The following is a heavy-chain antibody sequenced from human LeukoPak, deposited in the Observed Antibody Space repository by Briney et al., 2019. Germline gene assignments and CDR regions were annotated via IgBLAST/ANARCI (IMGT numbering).Heavy chain of an antibody. CDR2: ISSSGSTI. CDR1: GFTFSSCA. Sequence: GGSLRLSCAASGFTFSSCAMSWVRQAPGNGLEWVSYISSSGSTIYYADSVKGRFTISRDNAKNSLYLQMNSLRAEDTAVYYCAELGITMIGGVWGKGTTVTISS. J-gene: IGHJ6*04. V-gene: IGHV3-48*03. CDR3: AELGITMIGGV. D-gene: IGHD3-10*02.